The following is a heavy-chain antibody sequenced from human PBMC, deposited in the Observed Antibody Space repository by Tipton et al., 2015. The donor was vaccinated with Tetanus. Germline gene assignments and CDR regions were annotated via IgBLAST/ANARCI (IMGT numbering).Heavy chain of an antibody. Sequence: TLSLTCTVSGDSITSFYWNWIRQSPGKGLEWLGNIYYSGDTDYNPSLPSRATITLDTAKNHFSLRLSSVTAADTAVYYCARSHVFRLTLFGEEIPRSGRFDPWGQGTLVTVSS. D-gene: IGHD3-3*01. V-gene: IGHV4-59*01. CDR1: GDSITSFY. CDR2: IYYSGDT. J-gene: IGHJ5*02. CDR3: ARSHVFRLTLFGEEIPRSGRFDP.